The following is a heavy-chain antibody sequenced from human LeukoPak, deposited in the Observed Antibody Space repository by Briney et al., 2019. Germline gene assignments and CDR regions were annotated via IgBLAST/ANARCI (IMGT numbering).Heavy chain of an antibody. D-gene: IGHD3-22*01. Sequence: GGSLRLSCAASGFTFSSYEMNWVRQAPGKGLEWVSYISSSGSTIYYADSVKGRFTISRDNAKNSLYLQMNSLRAEDTAVYYCAKDHYYDSSGYYSLGYWGQGTLVTVSS. CDR3: AKDHYYDSSGYYSLGY. J-gene: IGHJ4*02. CDR2: ISSSGSTI. CDR1: GFTFSSYE. V-gene: IGHV3-48*03.